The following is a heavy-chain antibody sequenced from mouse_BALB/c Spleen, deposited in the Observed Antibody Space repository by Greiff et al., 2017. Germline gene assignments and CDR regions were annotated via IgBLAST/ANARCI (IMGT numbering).Heavy chain of an antibody. CDR3: ARSNYGSSWFAY. Sequence: VQLQQSGPQLVRPGASVKISCKASGYSFTSYWMHWVKQRPGQGLEWIGMIDPSDSETRLNQKFKDKATLTVDKSSSTAYMQLSSPTSEDSAVYYCARSNYGSSWFAYWGQGTLVTVSA. J-gene: IGHJ3*01. CDR1: GYSFTSYW. D-gene: IGHD1-1*01. V-gene: IGHV1S127*01. CDR2: IDPSDSET.